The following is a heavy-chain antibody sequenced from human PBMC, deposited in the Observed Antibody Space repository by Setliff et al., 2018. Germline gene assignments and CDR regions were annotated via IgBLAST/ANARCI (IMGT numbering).Heavy chain of an antibody. J-gene: IGHJ3*02. CDR2: IYYSGNT. CDR1: GGSIDSHY. Sequence: SETLSLTCSVSGGSIDSHYWSWIRQPPGKGLEWIGSIYYSGNTNYNPSLKSRVTISIDTSKNQFSLKLSSVTAADTAVYHCARGKTFFGAFIRAFDIWGQGRMVPVS. D-gene: IGHD3-3*01. CDR3: ARGKTFFGAFIRAFDI. V-gene: IGHV4-59*11.